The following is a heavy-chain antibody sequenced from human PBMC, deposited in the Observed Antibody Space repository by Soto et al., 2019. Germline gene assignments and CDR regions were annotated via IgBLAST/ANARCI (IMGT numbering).Heavy chain of an antibody. CDR3: ARGVEDYYDSSGLYFDY. CDR1: GGTFSSYA. V-gene: IGHV1-69*12. CDR2: IIPIFGTA. Sequence: QVQLVQSGAEVKKPGSSVKVSCKASGGTFSSYAISWVRQAPGQGLEWMGGIIPIFGTANYAQKFQGRVTIAADEATSTAYMELSSLRSEDTAVYYCARGVEDYYDSSGLYFDYWGQGTLVTVSS. D-gene: IGHD3-22*01. J-gene: IGHJ4*02.